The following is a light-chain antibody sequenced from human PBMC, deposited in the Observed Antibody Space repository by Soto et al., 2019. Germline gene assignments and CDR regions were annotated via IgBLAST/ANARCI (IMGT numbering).Light chain of an antibody. V-gene: IGLV1-44*01. CDR1: VSNIGSNT. Sequence: QSALTQPPSASGPPGQRVTISCSGSVSNIGSNTVNWYQHLQGTAPRFLIYSNDQRPSGVPDRVSGSKSGTSASLAISGLQSEDEADYYCAAWDDSLNVYVFGTGTKLTVL. CDR3: AAWDDSLNVYV. CDR2: SND. J-gene: IGLJ1*01.